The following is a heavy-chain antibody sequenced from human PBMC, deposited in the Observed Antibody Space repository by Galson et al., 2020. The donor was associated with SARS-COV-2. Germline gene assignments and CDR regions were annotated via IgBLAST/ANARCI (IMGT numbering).Heavy chain of an antibody. CDR2: ISYDGVNK. D-gene: IGHD6-19*01. CDR1: GFSINTCG. J-gene: IGHJ6*03. V-gene: IGHV3-30*18. Sequence: GESLKISCAASGFSINTCGMHWVRQAPGKGLEWVALISYDGVNKYYADSVKGRFTISSDNSKNTMYLQMHSLRVEDTAVYYCTKEYNTGWSFTYYMDAWGKGTTVTISS. CDR3: TKEYNTGWSFTYYMDA.